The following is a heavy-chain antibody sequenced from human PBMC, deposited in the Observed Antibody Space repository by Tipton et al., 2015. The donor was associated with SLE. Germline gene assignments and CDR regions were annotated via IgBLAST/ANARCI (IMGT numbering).Heavy chain of an antibody. Sequence: SLRLSCAASGFTFSSYAMSWVRQAPGKGLEWVSAISGSGGSTYYADSVKGRFTISRDNSKNTLYLQMNSLRAEDTAVYYCAKGRPIASASMVQETDFDYWGQGTLVIVSS. J-gene: IGHJ4*02. V-gene: IGHV3-23*01. CDR3: AKGRPIASASMVQETDFDY. CDR2: ISGSGGST. D-gene: IGHD6-13*01. CDR1: GFTFSSYA.